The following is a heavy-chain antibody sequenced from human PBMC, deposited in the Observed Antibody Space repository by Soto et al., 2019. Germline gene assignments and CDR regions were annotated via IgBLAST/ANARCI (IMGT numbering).Heavy chain of an antibody. V-gene: IGHV3-53*02. CDR3: ARDPPATRHGMDV. Sequence: EVPLVETGGGLIQPGGSLRLSCAASGFTVSSNYMSWVRQAPGKGLGWVSVIYSGGSTYYADSVRGRFTISRDNSKNTLYLQMKSLRAEDTAVYYCARDPPATRHGMDVWGQGTTVTVSS. CDR1: GFTVSSNY. J-gene: IGHJ6*02. CDR2: IYSGGST.